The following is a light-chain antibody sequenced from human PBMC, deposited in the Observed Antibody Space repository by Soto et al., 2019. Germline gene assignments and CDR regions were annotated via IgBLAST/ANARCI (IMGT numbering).Light chain of an antibody. CDR1: QSVSSN. CDR3: QQYNNWPPYT. CDR2: GAS. J-gene: IGKJ2*01. Sequence: EIVMTQSPATLSVSPGERATLSCRASQSVSSNLAWYQQKPGQAPRLLIYGASTRATGIPARLSGSGSGTEFTLTISSLQSEDCAVYYCQQYNNWPPYTFGQGTKLEI. V-gene: IGKV3-15*01.